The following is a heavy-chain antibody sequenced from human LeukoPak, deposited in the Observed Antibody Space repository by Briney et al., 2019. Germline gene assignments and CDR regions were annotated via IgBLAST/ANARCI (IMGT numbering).Heavy chain of an antibody. CDR2: IDPNSDNI. D-gene: IGHD5-18*01. CDR1: GYTFTGCF. J-gene: IGHJ4*02. Sequence: VASVKVSCKASGYTFTGCFIHYVRQAPGQGLEWMGWIDPNSDNIRYSETFKDRVTMTRDTSTNTAYMELSWLRSDDTAAYYCARSAYNYGYVYFDHWGQGTLVIVSS. V-gene: IGHV1-2*02. CDR3: ARSAYNYGYVYFDH.